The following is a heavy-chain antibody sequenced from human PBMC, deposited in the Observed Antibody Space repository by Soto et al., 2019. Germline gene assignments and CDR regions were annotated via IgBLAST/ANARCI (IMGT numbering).Heavy chain of an antibody. V-gene: IGHV1-2*02. CDR1: GYTFSGHY. CDR3: AKDGGPAFTFDH. Sequence: VQLEQSGAEVKKPGASVKVSCKASGYTFSGHYMHWVRQAPGQAPEWMGWINPKTGGTKFAPKFQGMVTVTRDTAISTVYMEIFGLTSDDSAVYYCAKDGGPAFTFDHWGLGTLVIVSS. D-gene: IGHD6-25*01. CDR2: INPKTGGT. J-gene: IGHJ4*02.